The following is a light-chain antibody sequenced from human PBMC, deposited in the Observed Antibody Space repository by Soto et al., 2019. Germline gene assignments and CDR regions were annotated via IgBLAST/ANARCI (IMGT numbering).Light chain of an antibody. J-gene: IGLJ1*01. CDR2: EVN. CDR1: SSDFGNYNL. V-gene: IGLV2-23*02. CDR3: CSYVGARTYV. Sequence: QSALTQPASVSGSPGQSITISCTGTSSDFGNYNLVSWYQQHPGKVPKLILFEVNKRPSGVSGRFSGSKTGNTASLTITGLQAEDEADYYCCSYVGARTYVFGTGNKVTVL.